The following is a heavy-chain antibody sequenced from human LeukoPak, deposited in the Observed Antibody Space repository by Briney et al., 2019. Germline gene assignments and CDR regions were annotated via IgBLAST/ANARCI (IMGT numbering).Heavy chain of an antibody. CDR3: AKDPRRYSRTGGYFDY. V-gene: IGHV3-30*18. D-gene: IGHD6-13*01. J-gene: IGHJ4*02. CDR2: ISYDGSNK. CDR1: GFTFSNYG. Sequence: GGSLRLSCAASGFTFSNYGMHWVRQAPGKGLEWVALISYDGSNKYYADSVKGRFTISRDNSKNTLYLQMNSLRAEDTAVYYCAKDPRRYSRTGGYFDYWGQGTLVTVSS.